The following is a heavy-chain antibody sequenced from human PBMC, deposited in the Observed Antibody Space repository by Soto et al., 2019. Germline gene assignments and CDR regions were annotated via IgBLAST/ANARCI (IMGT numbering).Heavy chain of an antibody. V-gene: IGHV4-4*02. D-gene: IGHD6-13*01. CDR1: GGSISSSNW. Sequence: SETLSLTCAVSGGSISSSNWWSWVRQPPGKGLEWIGEIYHSGSTNYNPSLKSRVTISVDKSKNQFSLKLSSVTAADTAVYYCARGRYSSSSMGGYNWFDTWGQGTLVTVS. CDR2: IYHSGST. CDR3: ARGRYSSSSMGGYNWFDT. J-gene: IGHJ5*02.